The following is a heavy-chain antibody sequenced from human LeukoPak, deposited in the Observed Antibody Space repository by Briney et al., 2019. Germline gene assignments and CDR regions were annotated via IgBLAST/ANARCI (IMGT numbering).Heavy chain of an antibody. CDR2: ISSSSSYI. CDR1: GFTFSSYS. CDR3: ASGLRYFDWLFDI. D-gene: IGHD3-9*01. Sequence: PGGSLRLSCAASGFTFSSYSMNWVRQAPGKGLEWVSSISSSSSYIYYADSVKGRFTISRDNAKNSLYLQMNSLRAEDTAVYYRASGLRYFDWLFDIWGQGTMVTVSS. J-gene: IGHJ3*02. V-gene: IGHV3-21*01.